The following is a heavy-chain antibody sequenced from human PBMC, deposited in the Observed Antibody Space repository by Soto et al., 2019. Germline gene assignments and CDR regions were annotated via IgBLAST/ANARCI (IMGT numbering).Heavy chain of an antibody. V-gene: IGHV1-18*01. CDR1: GYTFTSYG. Sequence: QVQLVQSGAEVKKPGASVKVSCKASGYTFTSYGISWVRQAPGQGLEWMGWISAYNGNTNYAQKLQGRVTMTTDTXTXRAYMELRSLRSDDTAVYYCARDGAVVRHHYYGMDVWGQGTTVTVSS. J-gene: IGHJ6*02. CDR2: ISAYNGNT. CDR3: ARDGAVVRHHYYGMDV. D-gene: IGHD2-15*01.